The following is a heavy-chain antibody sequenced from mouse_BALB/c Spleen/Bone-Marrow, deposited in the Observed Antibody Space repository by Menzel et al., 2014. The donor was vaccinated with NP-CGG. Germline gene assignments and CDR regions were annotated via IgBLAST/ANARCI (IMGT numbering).Heavy chain of an antibody. D-gene: IGHD1-2*01. CDR3: VRRGGYGYWLAY. J-gene: IGHJ3*01. Sequence: QVQLRQSGAEVMKPGASVKISCKATGYTFSGNWIEWIKQRPEHGLEWIGEILPRSGSIHNNEKFKDKATFTADTSSNTAYMQLSNLTSEDSGVYYCVRRGGYGYWLAYWGQGTLVTVSA. V-gene: IGHV1-9*01. CDR1: GYTFSGNW. CDR2: ILPRSGSI.